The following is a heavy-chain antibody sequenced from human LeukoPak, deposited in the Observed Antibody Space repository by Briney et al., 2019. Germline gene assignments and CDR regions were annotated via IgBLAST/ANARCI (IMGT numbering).Heavy chain of an antibody. CDR3: ARQVAWFGELSWFDP. J-gene: IGHJ5*02. V-gene: IGHV4-39*01. CDR1: GGSISSSSYY. D-gene: IGHD3-10*01. CDR2: IYYSGGT. Sequence: PSETLSLTCTVSGGSISSSSYYWGWLRQPPGKGLEWIGSIYYSGGTYYTPSLKSRVTISVDTSKNQFSLKLSSVTAADTAVYYCARQVAWFGELSWFDPWGQGTLVTVSS.